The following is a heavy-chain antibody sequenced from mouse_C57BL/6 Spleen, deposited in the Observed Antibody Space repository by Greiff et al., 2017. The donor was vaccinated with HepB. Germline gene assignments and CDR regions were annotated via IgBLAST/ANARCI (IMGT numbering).Heavy chain of an antibody. V-gene: IGHV6-3*01. CDR1: GFTFSNYW. J-gene: IGHJ3*01. Sequence: DVKLVESGGGLVQPGGSMKLSCVASGFTFSNYWMNWVRQSPEKGLEWVAQIRLKSDNYATHYAESVKGRFTISRDDSKSSVYLQMNNLRAEDTGIYYCTINYEGFAYWGQGTLVTVSA. CDR3: TINYEGFAY. D-gene: IGHD2-1*01. CDR2: IRLKSDNYAT.